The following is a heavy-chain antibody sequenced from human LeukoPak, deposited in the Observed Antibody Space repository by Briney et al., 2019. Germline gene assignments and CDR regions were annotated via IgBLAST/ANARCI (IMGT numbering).Heavy chain of an antibody. CDR3: ARKPIVSSAWYYFDY. D-gene: IGHD6-13*01. J-gene: IGHJ4*02. CDR1: GGSISSGSYY. CDR2: IYYSGSA. Sequence: PSETLSLTCTVSGGSISSGSYYWSWIRQPAGKGLEWIGNIYYSGSAYYNPSLKSRVTMSVDTSKNQFSLKLSSVTAADTAVYYCARKPIVSSAWYYFDYWGQGTLVTVSS. V-gene: IGHV4-39*07.